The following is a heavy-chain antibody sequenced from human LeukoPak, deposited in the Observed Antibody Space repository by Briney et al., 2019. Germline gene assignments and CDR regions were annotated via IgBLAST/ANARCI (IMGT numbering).Heavy chain of an antibody. CDR3: ARDNFSSSWRRRQYNWFDP. CDR1: GGSISSGGYY. V-gene: IGHV4-31*03. Sequence: SETLSLTCTVSGGSISSGGYYWSWIRQRPGKGLEWIGYIYYSGSTYYNPSLKSRVTISVDTSKNQFSLKLSSVTAADTAVYYCARDNFSSSWRRRQYNWFDPWGQGTLVTVSS. J-gene: IGHJ5*02. D-gene: IGHD6-13*01. CDR2: IYYSGST.